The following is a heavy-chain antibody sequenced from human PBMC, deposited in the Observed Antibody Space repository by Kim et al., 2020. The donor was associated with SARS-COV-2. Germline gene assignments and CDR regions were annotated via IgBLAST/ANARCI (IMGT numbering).Heavy chain of an antibody. CDR3: ARADSSSWYVPYYYYYGMDV. D-gene: IGHD6-13*01. V-gene: IGHV6-1*01. Sequence: SQTLSLTCAISGDSVSSNSAAWNWIRQSPSRGLEWLGRTYYRSKWYNDYAVSVKSRITINPDTSKNQFSLQLNSVTPEDTAVYYCARADSSSWYVPYYYYYGMDVWGQGTTVTVSS. CDR1: GDSVSSNSAA. CDR2: TYYRSKWYN. J-gene: IGHJ6*02.